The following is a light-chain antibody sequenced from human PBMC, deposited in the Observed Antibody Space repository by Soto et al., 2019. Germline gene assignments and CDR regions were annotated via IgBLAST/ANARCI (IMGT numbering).Light chain of an antibody. CDR2: GAS. CDR3: QQYDNSSRT. V-gene: IGKV3-20*01. J-gene: IGKJ1*01. Sequence: EIVLTQSPGTLSLSPGERATLSCRASQSVNSNYLAWYQQKPGHGPRLLMYGASSRATGIPDRFSGSGSGTDFPITISRVVPEDFAVYYCQQYDNSSRTFGQGTKVEIK. CDR1: QSVNSNY.